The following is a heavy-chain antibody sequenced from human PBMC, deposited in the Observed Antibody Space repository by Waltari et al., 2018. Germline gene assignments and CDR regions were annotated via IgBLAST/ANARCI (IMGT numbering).Heavy chain of an antibody. J-gene: IGHJ4*02. CDR1: GGSVNTGEFF. CDR3: ARREGYNSLDY. Sequence: QVQLQESGPGLVKPSQTLSLTCSASGGSVNTGEFFWSWIRQPPGKGLEWIGYIYYSGGTYYNPSLKSRLTMSVDTSKNQFSLNLRSVTAADTAVYYCARREGYNSLDYWGQGILVTVSS. CDR2: IYYSGGT. D-gene: IGHD1-1*01. V-gene: IGHV4-30-4*01.